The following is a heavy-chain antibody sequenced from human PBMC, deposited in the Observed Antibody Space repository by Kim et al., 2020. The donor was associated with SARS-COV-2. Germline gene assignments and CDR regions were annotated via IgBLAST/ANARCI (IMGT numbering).Heavy chain of an antibody. CDR2: FIPIFGGA. CDR3: ARNGGTSSSYYSGLDV. CDR1: GESHNRYA. J-gene: IGHJ6*02. V-gene: IGHV1-69*13. Sequence: SVKVSCKASGESHNRYAISWVRQAPGQGLEWMGGFIPIFGGADYAPKVQGRVTITADESTSTVYMELSGLRSEDTAVYYCARNGGTSSSYYSGLDVWGQGTAVTVSS. D-gene: IGHD6-6*01.